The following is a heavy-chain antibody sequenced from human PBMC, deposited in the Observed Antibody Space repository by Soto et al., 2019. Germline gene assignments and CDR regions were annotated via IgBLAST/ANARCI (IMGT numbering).Heavy chain of an antibody. V-gene: IGHV3-21*01. CDR3: ARDALPIMGPGIAAAGTHSDY. D-gene: IGHD6-13*01. J-gene: IGHJ4*02. CDR2: ISSSSSYI. Sequence: TGGSLRLSCAASGFTFSSYSMNWVRQAPGKGLEWVSSISSSSSYIYYADSVKGRFTISRDNAKNSLYLQMNSLRAEDTAVYYCARDALPIMGPGIAAAGTHSDYWGQGTLVTVSS. CDR1: GFTFSSYS.